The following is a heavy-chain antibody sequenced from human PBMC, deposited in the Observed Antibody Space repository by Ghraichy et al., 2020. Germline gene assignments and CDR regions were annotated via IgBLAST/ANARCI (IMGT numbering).Heavy chain of an antibody. D-gene: IGHD2-8*02. CDR3: GRGIRVPGGRPSNFEY. J-gene: IGHJ4*02. CDR2: IHPDGSDT. CDR1: GFTLSSHW. V-gene: IGHV3-74*01. Sequence: LSLTCAVSGFTLSSHWMHWVRQAPGKGLVWVSRIHPDGSDTTYADSVKGRFTISRDNAENMVYLQMNSLRAEDAAVYYCGRGIRVPGGRPSNFEYWGQGTLVTVSS.